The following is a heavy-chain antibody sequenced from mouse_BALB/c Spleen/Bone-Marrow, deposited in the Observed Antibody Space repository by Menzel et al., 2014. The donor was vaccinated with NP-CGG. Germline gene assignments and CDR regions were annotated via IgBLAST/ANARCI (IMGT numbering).Heavy chain of an antibody. CDR2: IWGGGST. Sequence: QVQLQQSGPGLAAPSQSLSITCTVSGFSLXRYSVHWVRQPPGKGLEWLGMIWGGGSTDYNSAPKSRLSISKANSNSHVVLKMNSLQPDDAAMYNYARNSGTCGFDYWGQGTTLTVSS. CDR1: GFSLXRYS. J-gene: IGHJ2*01. V-gene: IGHV2-6-4*01. D-gene: IGHD3-2*02. CDR3: ARNSGTCGFDY.